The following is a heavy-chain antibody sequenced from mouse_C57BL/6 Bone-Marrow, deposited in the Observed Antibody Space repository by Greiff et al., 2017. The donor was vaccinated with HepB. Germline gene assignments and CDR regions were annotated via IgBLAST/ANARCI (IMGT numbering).Heavy chain of an antibody. V-gene: IGHV1-54*01. CDR1: GYAFTNYL. CDR3: ARGYYGSLDY. CDR2: INPGSGGT. D-gene: IGHD1-1*01. Sequence: VQLQQSGAELVRPGPSVKVSCKASGYAFTNYLIEWVKQRPGQGLEWIGVINPGSGGTNYNEKFKGKATLTADKSSSTAYMQLSSLTSEDSAVYFCARGYYGSLDYWGQGTTLTVSS. J-gene: IGHJ2*01.